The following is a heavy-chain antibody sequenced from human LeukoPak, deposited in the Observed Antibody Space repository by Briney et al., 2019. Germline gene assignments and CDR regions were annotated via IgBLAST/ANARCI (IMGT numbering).Heavy chain of an antibody. Sequence: GGSLRLSCSASGFTFSSYAMQWVRQAPGKGLEYVSAISSNGGSTYYADSVKGRFTISRDNSKNTLYLQMSSLRVEDTAVYYCVKDYTHHYDSSGYLIDYWGQGTLVTVSS. CDR2: ISSNGGST. V-gene: IGHV3-64D*06. CDR1: GFTFSSYA. CDR3: VKDYTHHYDSSGYLIDY. D-gene: IGHD3-22*01. J-gene: IGHJ4*02.